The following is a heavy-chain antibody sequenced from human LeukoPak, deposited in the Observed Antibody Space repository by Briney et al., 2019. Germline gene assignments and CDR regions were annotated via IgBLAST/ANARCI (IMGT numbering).Heavy chain of an antibody. Sequence: SVKVSCKASGGTFSSYAISWVRQAPGQGLEWMGGIIPIFGTANYAQKLQGRVTMTTDTSTSTAYMELRSLRSDDTAVYYCARDGDGYNKPPLDYWGQGTLVTVSS. CDR1: GGTFSSYA. V-gene: IGHV1-69*05. CDR2: IIPIFGTA. J-gene: IGHJ4*02. D-gene: IGHD5-24*01. CDR3: ARDGDGYNKPPLDY.